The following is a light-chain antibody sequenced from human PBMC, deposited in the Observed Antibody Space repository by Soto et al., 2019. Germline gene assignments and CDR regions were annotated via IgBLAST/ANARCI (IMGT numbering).Light chain of an antibody. V-gene: IGLV2-14*01. Sequence: QSVLTQPASVSGSRGQSITISCTGTSSDVGGYNYVSWYQQHPGKAPKLMIYEVSNRPSGVSNRFSGSKSGNTASLTISGLQAEDEADYYCSSYTSSSTLNVVFGGGTNLTVL. CDR2: EVS. CDR1: SSDVGGYNY. J-gene: IGLJ2*01. CDR3: SSYTSSSTLNVV.